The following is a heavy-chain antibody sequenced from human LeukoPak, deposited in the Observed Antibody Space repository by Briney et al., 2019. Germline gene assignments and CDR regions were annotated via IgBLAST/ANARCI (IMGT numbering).Heavy chain of an antibody. CDR1: GFSFSGSA. J-gene: IGHJ4*02. D-gene: IGHD3-16*01. V-gene: IGHV3-73*01. CDR2: IRRKGNDYAT. Sequence: GGSLRLSCAASGFSFSGSAIHWVRQASGKGLEWVGHIRRKGNDYATAYTASVKGRFTISRDDSKNTAFLQMDSLKTEDTAVYFCARLGGSPPYFDYWGQGTLVTVSS. CDR3: ARLGGSPPYFDY.